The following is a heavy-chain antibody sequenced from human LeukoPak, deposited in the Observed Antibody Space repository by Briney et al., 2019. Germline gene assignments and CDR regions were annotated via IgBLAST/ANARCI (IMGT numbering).Heavy chain of an antibody. J-gene: IGHJ4*02. CDR2: ISWDGGST. V-gene: IGHV3-43D*03. Sequence: GGSLRLSCAASGFTFDDYAMHWVCQAPGKGLEWVSLISWDGGSTHYADSVKGRFTISRDNSKNSLYLQMNSLRAEDTALYYCAKRGVATGFDYWGQGTLVTVSS. D-gene: IGHD5-12*01. CDR1: GFTFDDYA. CDR3: AKRGVATGFDY.